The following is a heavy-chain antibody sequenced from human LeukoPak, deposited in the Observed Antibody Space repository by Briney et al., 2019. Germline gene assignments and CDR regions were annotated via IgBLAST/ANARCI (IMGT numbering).Heavy chain of an antibody. V-gene: IGHV5-51*01. CDR1: DSSLTFYW. CDR3: ARQEYCSGGSCYTWFDP. D-gene: IGHD2-15*01. J-gene: IGHJ5*02. Sequence: GESLKISCKDFDSSLTFYWTSWVRQMPGKGLEWMGIIYPADSDIRYSPSFQGQVTISADKSISTAYLQWSSLKASDTAMYYCARQEYCSGGSCYTWFDPWGQGTLVIVSS. CDR2: IYPADSDI.